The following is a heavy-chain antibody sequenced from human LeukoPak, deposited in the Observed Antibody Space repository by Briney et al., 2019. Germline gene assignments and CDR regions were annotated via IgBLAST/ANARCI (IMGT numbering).Heavy chain of an antibody. CDR3: ARGTQLHYYDSSGYLDY. J-gene: IGHJ4*02. CDR2: IIPILGIA. D-gene: IGHD3-22*01. Sequence: SVKVSCKASGGTFSSYTISWVRQAPGQGLEWMGRIIPILGIANYAQKFQGRVTITADKSTSTAYMELSSLRSEDTAVYYCARGTQLHYYDSSGYLDYWGQGTLVTVSS. CDR1: GGTFSSYT. V-gene: IGHV1-69*02.